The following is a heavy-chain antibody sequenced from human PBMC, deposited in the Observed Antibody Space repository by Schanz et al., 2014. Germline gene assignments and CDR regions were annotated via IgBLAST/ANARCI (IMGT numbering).Heavy chain of an antibody. CDR2: VNHGGYT. CDR3: ATWSGTRLFHN. V-gene: IGHV4-34*01. Sequence: QVQLQQWGAGLLKPSETLSLTCAFSGGSFSGYWWTWVRQSPGKGLEWIGEVNHGGYTNYNPSLKSGVTVSVDMSKKQSSLRLSSVTAADTAAYYCATWSGTRLFHNWGQGTLVTVSS. D-gene: IGHD1-7*01. CDR1: GGSFSGYW. J-gene: IGHJ4*02.